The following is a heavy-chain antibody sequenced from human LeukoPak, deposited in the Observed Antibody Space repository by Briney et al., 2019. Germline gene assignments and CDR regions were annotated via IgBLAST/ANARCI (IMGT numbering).Heavy chain of an antibody. CDR1: VFIFTRQY. Sequence: AGVNVSCKTCVFIFTRQYIMGVGQAPGRELDGMEWVSPYKWVTRFAQKFQGRITMTTEASKNTGYLELKRLSSDDMVFYYCGRDLIRDKWPPGEFDPWRQRTLVTVSS. CDR3: GRDLIRDKWPPGEFDP. CDR2: VSPYKWVT. J-gene: IGHJ5*02. V-gene: IGHV1-18*03. D-gene: IGHD5-24*01.